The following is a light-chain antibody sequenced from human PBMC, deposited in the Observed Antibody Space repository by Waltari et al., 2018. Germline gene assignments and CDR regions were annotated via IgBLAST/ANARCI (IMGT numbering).Light chain of an antibody. CDR2: EVN. Sequence: QAALTQSPSVSGSPGQSVTISCTGTSSDIGGYSRVSWYQQHPGKAPKLMIFEVNKRPSGVCNRFSGSKSDNTASLTISGLQAEDEADYYCSSYASTGSALFGGGTRLTVL. CDR1: SSDIGGYSR. V-gene: IGLV2-14*01. J-gene: IGLJ2*01. CDR3: SSYASTGSAL.